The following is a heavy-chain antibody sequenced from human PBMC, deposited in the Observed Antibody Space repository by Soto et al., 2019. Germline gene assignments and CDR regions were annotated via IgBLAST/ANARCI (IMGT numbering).Heavy chain of an antibody. V-gene: IGHV3-64*01. CDR2: ISSNGGST. J-gene: IGHJ4*02. CDR1: GFTFSSYA. D-gene: IGHD2-15*01. Sequence: GGSLRLSCAASGFTFSSYAMHWVRQAPGKGLEYVSAISSNGGSTYYANSVKGRFTISRDNSKNTLYLQMGSLRAEDMAVYYCARVIVAATLAGLYDYWGQGTLVTVSS. CDR3: ARVIVAATLAGLYDY.